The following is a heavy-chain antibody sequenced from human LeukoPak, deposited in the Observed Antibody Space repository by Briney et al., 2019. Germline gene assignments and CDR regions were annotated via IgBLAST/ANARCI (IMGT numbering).Heavy chain of an antibody. CDR3: ARASANNYGLFDY. CDR1: GFTFDNYA. Sequence: GGSLRLSCAASGFTFDNYAMHWVRQAPGKGLVWVSRISPDGSTTNYADSVRGRFTISRDNAKNTLYLQMSSLRADDTAVYYCARASANNYGLFDYWGQGTLVTVSS. CDR2: ISPDGSTT. V-gene: IGHV3-74*01. J-gene: IGHJ4*02. D-gene: IGHD5-18*01.